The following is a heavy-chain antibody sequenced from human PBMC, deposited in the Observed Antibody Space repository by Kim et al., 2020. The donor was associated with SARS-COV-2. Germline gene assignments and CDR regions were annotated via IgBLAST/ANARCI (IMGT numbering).Heavy chain of an antibody. CDR2: VSSSGSTI. Sequence: GGSLRLSCAAAGFTFSDYSMSWIRQVPGKGLEWVAHVSSSGSTIKSADSVKGRFSVSRDNTKKLLYLQMSSLRAEDTAVYYCAREGYGDLFYNSYGMDVWGRGTTVTVSS. V-gene: IGHV3-11*01. CDR1: GFTFSDYS. CDR3: AREGYGDLFYNSYGMDV. J-gene: IGHJ6*02. D-gene: IGHD4-17*01.